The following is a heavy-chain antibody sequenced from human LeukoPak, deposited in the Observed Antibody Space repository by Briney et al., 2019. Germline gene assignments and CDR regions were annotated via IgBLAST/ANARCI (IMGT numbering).Heavy chain of an antibody. J-gene: IGHJ5*02. V-gene: IGHV1-2*02. D-gene: IGHD6-19*01. CDR2: INPNSGGT. CDR1: GYTFTGYY. Sequence: ASVKVSCKASGYTFTGYYMHWVRQAPGQGPEWMGWINPNSGGTNYAQKFQGRVTMTRDTSISTAYMELSRLRSDDTAVYYCARPSASIAVAGRGSNWFDPWGQGTLVTVSS. CDR3: ARPSASIAVAGRGSNWFDP.